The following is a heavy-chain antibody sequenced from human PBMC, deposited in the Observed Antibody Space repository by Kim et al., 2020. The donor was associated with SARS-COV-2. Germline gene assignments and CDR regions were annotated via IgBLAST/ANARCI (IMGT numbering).Heavy chain of an antibody. CDR2: ISYDGSNK. CDR1: GFTFSSYG. CDR3: AKIPTYYYDSSGYYYGSGMDV. V-gene: IGHV3-30*18. D-gene: IGHD3-22*01. J-gene: IGHJ6*02. Sequence: GGSLRLSCAASGFTFSSYGMHWVRQAPGKGLEWVAVISYDGSNKYYADSVKGRFTISRDNSKNTLYLQMNSLRAEDTAVYYRAKIPTYYYDSSGYYYGSGMDVWCQGTTVTASS.